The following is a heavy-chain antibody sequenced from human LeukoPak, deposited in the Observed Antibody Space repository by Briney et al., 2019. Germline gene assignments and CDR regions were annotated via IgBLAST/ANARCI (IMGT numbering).Heavy chain of an antibody. V-gene: IGHV3-30*04. D-gene: IGHD6-13*01. J-gene: IGHJ4*02. CDR3: ARTRYSGSSHFDY. CDR1: GFTFSSYA. Sequence: GGSLRLSCAASGFTFSSYAMHWVRQAPGKGLEWVAVISYDGSNKYYADSVKGRFTISRDNSKNTLYLQMNSLRAEDTAVYYCARTRYSGSSHFDYCGQGTLVTVSS. CDR2: ISYDGSNK.